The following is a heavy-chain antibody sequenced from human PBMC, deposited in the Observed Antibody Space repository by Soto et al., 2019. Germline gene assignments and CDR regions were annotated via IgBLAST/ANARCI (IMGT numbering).Heavy chain of an antibody. J-gene: IGHJ6*02. CDR3: ARRDATKIVVTTYYAMDV. CDR2: IIPVFGTP. D-gene: IGHD3-22*01. Sequence: QVQLVQSGAEVKKPGSSVKVSCKASGGSLSNYGISWVRQAPGQGLEWMGAIIPVFGTPNYAQKFQDRVTITADESTTTVYMEVRSLTSEDTAVYYCARRDATKIVVTTYYAMDVWGQGTTVTVSS. V-gene: IGHV1-69*12. CDR1: GGSLSNYG.